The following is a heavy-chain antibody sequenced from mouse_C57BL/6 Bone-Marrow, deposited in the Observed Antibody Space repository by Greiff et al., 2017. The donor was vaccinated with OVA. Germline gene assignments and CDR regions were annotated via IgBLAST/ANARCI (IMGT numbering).Heavy chain of an antibody. J-gene: IGHJ4*01. CDR2: IDPANDNT. V-gene: IGHV14-3*01. CDR3: ARGNVGSSFYAMDV. Sequence: VQLQQSVAELVRPGASVKLSCTASGFNIKNTYMHWVKQRPEQGLEWIGRIDPANDNTKYAPKFQGKATMTADTSSNPAYLQISSLSSEDTVVYCCARGNVGSSFYAMDVWGQGTSVTVSS. CDR1: GFNIKNTY. D-gene: IGHD1-1*01.